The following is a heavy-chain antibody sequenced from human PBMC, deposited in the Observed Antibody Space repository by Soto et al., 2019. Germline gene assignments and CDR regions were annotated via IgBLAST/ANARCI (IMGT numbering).Heavy chain of an antibody. V-gene: IGHV4-59*08. J-gene: IGHJ3*02. Sequence: QVQLQESGPGLVKPSETLSLTCTVSGGSISSYYWSWIRQPPGKGLEWIGYIYYSGSTNYNPSLNSRVTISVDTSKNRFSLKLSSVTAADTAVYYCARSVTDDAFEIWGQGTMVTVSS. CDR1: GGSISSYY. CDR2: IYYSGST. CDR3: ARSVTDDAFEI.